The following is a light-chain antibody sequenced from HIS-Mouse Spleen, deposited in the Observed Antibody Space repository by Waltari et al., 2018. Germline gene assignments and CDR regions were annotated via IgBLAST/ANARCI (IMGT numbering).Light chain of an antibody. J-gene: IGLJ3*02. V-gene: IGLV2-23*01. CDR3: CSYAGSSTWV. CDR1: SSDVGSYTR. Sequence: QSALTQPASVSGSPGQSITISCTGTSSDVGSYTRVSWYQQHPGKAPKRMIYEGSKRPSGASNRFSGSKSGNTASLTISGLQAEDEADYYCCSYAGSSTWVFGGGTKLTVL. CDR2: EGS.